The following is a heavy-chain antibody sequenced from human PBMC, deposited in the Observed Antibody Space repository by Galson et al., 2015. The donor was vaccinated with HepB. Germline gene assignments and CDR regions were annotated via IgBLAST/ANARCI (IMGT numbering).Heavy chain of an antibody. CDR3: ARGGKRKGGYMTTVTQRAYYFDY. CDR1: GGSFSGYY. J-gene: IGHJ4*02. V-gene: IGHV4-34*09. D-gene: IGHD4-17*01. CDR2: INHSGST. Sequence: QVQLQESGPGLVKPSQTLSLTCAVYGGSFSGYYWSWIRQPPGKGLEWIGEINHSGSTNYNPSLKSRVTISVDTSKNQFSLKLSSVTAADTAVYYCARGGKRKGGYMTTVTQRAYYFDYWGQGTLVTVSS.